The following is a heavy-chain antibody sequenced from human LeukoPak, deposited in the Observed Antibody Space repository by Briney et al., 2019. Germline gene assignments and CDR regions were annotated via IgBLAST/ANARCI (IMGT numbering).Heavy chain of an antibody. J-gene: IGHJ4*02. CDR2: ISGSGGST. CDR3: AKSRGVGYCSGGTCYSVDY. CDR1: GFTFSSYD. V-gene: IGHV3-23*01. Sequence: PGGSLRLSCAVSGFTFSSYDMNWVRQAPGKGLEWVSGISGSGGSTHYADSVKGRFTISRDNPKNTLYLELNSLRAEDTAVYYCAKSRGVGYCSGGTCYSVDYWGQGTLVTVSS. D-gene: IGHD2-15*01.